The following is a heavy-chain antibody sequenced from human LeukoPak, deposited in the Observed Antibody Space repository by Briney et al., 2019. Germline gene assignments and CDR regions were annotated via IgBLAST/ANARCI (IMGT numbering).Heavy chain of an antibody. CDR3: ARTVYGDYHLLDY. Sequence: SSETLSLTCTVSGGSISSGGYYWSWIRQHPGKGLEWIGYIYYSGSTYYNPSLKSRVTISVDTSKNQFSLKLSSVTAADTAVYYCARTVYGDYHLLDYWGQGTLVTVSS. CDR1: GGSISSGGYY. V-gene: IGHV4-31*03. D-gene: IGHD4-17*01. CDR2: IYYSGST. J-gene: IGHJ4*02.